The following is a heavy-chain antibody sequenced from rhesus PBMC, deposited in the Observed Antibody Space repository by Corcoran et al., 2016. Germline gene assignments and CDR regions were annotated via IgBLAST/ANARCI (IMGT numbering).Heavy chain of an antibody. V-gene: IGHV4-93*02. J-gene: IGHJ4*01. CDR3: ARRAIAAADFDY. D-gene: IGHD6-25*01. Sequence: QVQLQESGPAVVKPSETLSLTCAVSGGSISSSNWWSWIRQSPGKGLEWIGGIYGSGGSTEYNPSRKSRVTISIDKSKNQFSLKLSSVTAADTAVYYCARRAIAAADFDYWGQGVLVTVSS. CDR2: IYGSGGST. CDR1: GGSISSSNW.